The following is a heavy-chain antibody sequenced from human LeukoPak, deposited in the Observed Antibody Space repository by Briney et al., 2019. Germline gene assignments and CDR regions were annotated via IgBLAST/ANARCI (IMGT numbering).Heavy chain of an antibody. Sequence: SETLSLTCTVSGYSLSSGYYWGWIRPPPGKALEWIGRIYHSGSTYYNPSLKSRVTISVDTSKNQFSLKLSSVTAADTAVYYCARQTDYDRSSGYYTKVTTFDCRGQGSLVTVSS. J-gene: IGHJ4*02. D-gene: IGHD3-3*01. CDR1: GYSLSSGYY. CDR2: IYHSGST. CDR3: ARQTDYDRSSGYYTKVTTFDC. V-gene: IGHV4-38-2*02.